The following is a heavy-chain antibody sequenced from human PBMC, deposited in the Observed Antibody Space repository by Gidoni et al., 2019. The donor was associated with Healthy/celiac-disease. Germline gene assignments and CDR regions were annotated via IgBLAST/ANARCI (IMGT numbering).Heavy chain of an antibody. V-gene: IGHV3-7*05. CDR2: IKQDGREK. D-gene: IGHD5-12*01. CDR1: GFTFSSYW. CDR3: ARVEYGYSGYDYGGGGEYYFDY. Sequence: EVQLVESGGGLVQPGGSLRLSCAASGFTFSSYWMSWVSQAQGKGQGWVAKIKQDGREKYYVDSVKCRFTISRDNAKNSLYLQMNSLRAEDTAVYYCARVEYGYSGYDYGGGGEYYFDYWGQGTLVTVSS. J-gene: IGHJ4*02.